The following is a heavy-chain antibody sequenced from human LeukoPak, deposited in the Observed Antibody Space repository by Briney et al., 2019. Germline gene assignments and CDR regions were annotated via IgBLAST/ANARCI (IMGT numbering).Heavy chain of an antibody. CDR1: GGSISSYY. CDR3: ARYDFWSGYLDY. V-gene: IGHV4-59*01. CDR2: IYYSGST. Sequence: SETLSLTCTVSGGSISSYYWSWIRQPPGKGLEWVGYIYYSGSTNYNPSLKSRVTISVDTSKNQFSLKLSSVTAADTAVYYCARYDFWSGYLDYWGQGTLVTVSS. J-gene: IGHJ4*02. D-gene: IGHD3-3*01.